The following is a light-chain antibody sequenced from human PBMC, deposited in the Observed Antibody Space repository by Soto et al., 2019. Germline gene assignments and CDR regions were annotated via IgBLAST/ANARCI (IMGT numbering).Light chain of an antibody. V-gene: IGKV1-5*03. CDR1: QSISSW. CDR2: KAS. Sequence: DIQMTQSPSTLSASVGDRVNITCRASQSISSWLAWYQQKPGKAPKLLIYKASSLESGVPSSFSGSGSGTEFTRTISRLQPDDFATYYCHQYNSYWTFGEGIKVEIK. CDR3: HQYNSYWT. J-gene: IGKJ1*01.